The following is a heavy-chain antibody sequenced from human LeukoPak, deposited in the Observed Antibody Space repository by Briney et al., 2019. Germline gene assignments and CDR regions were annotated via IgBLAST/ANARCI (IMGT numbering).Heavy chain of an antibody. CDR3: ARDINPYYYDSSGYYGDAFDI. CDR1: GFTFSGYY. Sequence: GGSLRLSCAASGFTFSGYYMSWIRQAPGKGLEWVSYISSSGSTIYYADSVKGRFTISRDNAKNSLYLQMNSLRAEDTAVYYCARDINPYYYDSSGYYGDAFDIWGQGTMVTVSS. V-gene: IGHV3-11*01. D-gene: IGHD3-22*01. J-gene: IGHJ3*02. CDR2: ISSSGSTI.